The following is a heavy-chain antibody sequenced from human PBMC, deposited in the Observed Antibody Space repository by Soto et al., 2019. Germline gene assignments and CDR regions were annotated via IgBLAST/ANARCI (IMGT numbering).Heavy chain of an antibody. CDR2: ISYDGSDR. V-gene: IGHV3-30*18. CDR1: GFTFSSHA. CDR3: VKVRMVRGVRSAFDY. Sequence: QVQLVESGGGVVQPGRSLRLSCAASGFTFSSHAMHWVRQPPGKGLEWVALISYDGSDRNYADSVKGRFTISRDNSKNTLYLQMNSLRAEDTAVYYCVKVRMVRGVRSAFDYWGQGTLVTVSS. D-gene: IGHD3-10*01. J-gene: IGHJ4*02.